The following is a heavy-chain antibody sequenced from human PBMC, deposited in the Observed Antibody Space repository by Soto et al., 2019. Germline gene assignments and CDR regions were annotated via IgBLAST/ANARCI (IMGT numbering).Heavy chain of an antibody. CDR1: GGSISSGGYY. V-gene: IGHV4-31*03. D-gene: IGHD1-26*01. J-gene: IGHJ6*02. CDR2: IYYSGIT. Sequence: SETLSLTCTVSGGSISSGGYYWSWIRQHPGKGLEWIGYIYYSGITYYNPSLKSRVTISVDTSKNQFSLKLNSVTAADTAVYYCARDHSGSSTMDVWGQGTTVTVSS. CDR3: ARDHSGSSTMDV.